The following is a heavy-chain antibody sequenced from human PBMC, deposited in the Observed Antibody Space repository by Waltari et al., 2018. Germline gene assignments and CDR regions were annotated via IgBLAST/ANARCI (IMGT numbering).Heavy chain of an antibody. J-gene: IGHJ6*02. CDR2: IYYSGHT. Sequence: QLQLQESGPGLVKPSETLSLTCTVSGGSIRSSSYYWGWIRQPPGKGLEWIGSIYYSGHTYYNPSLKSRVTISVDTAKNQFSLKLSSVTAADTAVYYCARALWFGELGYYYYGMDVWGQGTTVTVSS. CDR3: ARALWFGELGYYYYGMDV. D-gene: IGHD3-10*01. CDR1: GGSIRSSSYY. V-gene: IGHV4-39*01.